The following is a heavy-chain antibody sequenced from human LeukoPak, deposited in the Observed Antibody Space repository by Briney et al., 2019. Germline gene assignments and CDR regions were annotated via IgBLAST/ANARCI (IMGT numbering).Heavy chain of an antibody. CDR3: ARDQAYSYRIDY. Sequence: PGGSLTLSCAASGFTFSSYAMQWVRQAPGKGLEWVAVISYDGSNKYYADSVKGRFTISRDKSKNTLYLQMNSLRAEDTAVYYCARDQAYSYRIDYWGQGTLVTVSS. J-gene: IGHJ4*02. D-gene: IGHD5-18*01. CDR1: GFTFSSYA. CDR2: ISYDGSNK. V-gene: IGHV3-30*04.